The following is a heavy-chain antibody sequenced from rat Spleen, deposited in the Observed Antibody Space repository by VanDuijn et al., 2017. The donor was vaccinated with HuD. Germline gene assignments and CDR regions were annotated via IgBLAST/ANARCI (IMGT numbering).Heavy chain of an antibody. CDR1: AYSINSNY. Sequence: EVQLQESGPGLVKPSQSLSLTCSVTAYSINSNYWGWVRKFPGNKVEWMGYISYSGSTSYNPSLKSRISITRDTSKNQFFLQLNSVTTEDTATYYCARYSWGFDYWGQGVMVTVSS. CDR2: ISYSGST. J-gene: IGHJ2*01. D-gene: IGHD1-3*01. V-gene: IGHV3-1*01. CDR3: ARYSWGFDY.